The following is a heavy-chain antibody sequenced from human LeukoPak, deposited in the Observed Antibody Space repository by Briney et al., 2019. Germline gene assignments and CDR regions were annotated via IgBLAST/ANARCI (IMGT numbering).Heavy chain of an antibody. V-gene: IGHV3-69-1*01. J-gene: IGHJ4*02. CDR2: IGGDGIA. Sequence: GGSLRLSCVASGLTFTDHPMNWVRQAPGKGLEWISYIGGDGIAFYADSVKGRFTASKDDARKSMYLQMNSLRVEDTAVYYCAKDRANWAIDDWGQGTQVTVSS. CDR3: AKDRANWAIDD. D-gene: IGHD3-16*01. CDR1: GLTFTDHP.